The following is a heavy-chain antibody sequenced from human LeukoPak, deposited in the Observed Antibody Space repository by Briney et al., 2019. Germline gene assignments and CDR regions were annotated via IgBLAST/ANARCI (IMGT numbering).Heavy chain of an antibody. CDR3: AREGVGYCSGGSCYSTFDC. CDR2: IIPILGIA. J-gene: IGHJ4*02. Sequence: SVKVSCKASGGTFSSYAISWVRQAPGQGLEWMGRIIPILGIANYAQKFQGRVTITADKSTSTAYMELSSPRSEDTAVYYCAREGVGYCSGGSCYSTFDCWGQGTLVTVSS. CDR1: GGTFSSYA. D-gene: IGHD2-15*01. V-gene: IGHV1-69*04.